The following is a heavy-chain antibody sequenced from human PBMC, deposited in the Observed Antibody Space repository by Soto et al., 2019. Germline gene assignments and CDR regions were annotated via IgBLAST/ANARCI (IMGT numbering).Heavy chain of an antibody. D-gene: IGHD6-13*01. V-gene: IGHV4-59*01. CDR2: IYYSGST. CDR3: ARVPPCIAAAAP. J-gene: IGHJ5*02. CDR1: GGSISSYY. Sequence: SETLSLTCTVSGGSISSYYWSWIRQPPGKGLEWIGYIYYSGSTNYNPSLKSRVTISVDTSKNQFSLKLSSVTAADRAVYYCARVPPCIAAAAPWGQGTLVTVSS.